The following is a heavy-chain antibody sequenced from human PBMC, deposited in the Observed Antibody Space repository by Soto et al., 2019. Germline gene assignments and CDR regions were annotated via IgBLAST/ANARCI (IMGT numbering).Heavy chain of an antibody. J-gene: IGHJ6*02. CDR3: AREAGYYYYGMDV. Sequence: QVQLQQWGAGLLKPSETLSLTCAVYGGSFSGYYWSWIRQPPGKGLEWIGEINHSGSTNYNPSLKSRVTISVDTYKNQFSLKLSSVTAADTAVYYCAREAGYYYYGMDVWGQGTTVTVAS. CDR2: INHSGST. V-gene: IGHV4-34*01. CDR1: GGSFSGYY.